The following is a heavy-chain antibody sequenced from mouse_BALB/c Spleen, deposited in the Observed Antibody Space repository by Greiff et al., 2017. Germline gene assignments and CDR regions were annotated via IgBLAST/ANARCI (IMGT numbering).Heavy chain of an antibody. D-gene: IGHD2-4*01. J-gene: IGHJ3*01. CDR2: ISYSGST. CDR3: AGDYDGWFAY. Sequence: EVKLMESGPSLVKPSQTLSLTCSVTGDSITSGYWNWIRKFPGNKLEYMGYISYSGSTYYNPSLKSRISITRDTSKNQYYLQLNSVTTEDTATYYCAGDYDGWFAYWGQGTLVTVSA. V-gene: IGHV3-8*02. CDR1: GDSITSGY.